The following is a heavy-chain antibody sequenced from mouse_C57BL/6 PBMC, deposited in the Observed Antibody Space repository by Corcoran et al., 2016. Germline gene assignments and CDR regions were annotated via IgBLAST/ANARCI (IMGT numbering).Heavy chain of an antibody. D-gene: IGHD2-12*01. CDR2: IDPANGNT. Sequence: EVQLQQSVAELVRPGASVKLSCTASGFKIKNTYMHWVKQRPEQGLEWMGRIDPANGNTKYAQKLQGKATITADTSSNTAYLQLSSLTSEDTAIYYCATDGLLLYSFVGFAYWGQGTLVTVSA. CDR1: GFKIKNTY. J-gene: IGHJ3*01. CDR3: ATDGLLLYSFVGFAY. V-gene: IGHV14-3*01.